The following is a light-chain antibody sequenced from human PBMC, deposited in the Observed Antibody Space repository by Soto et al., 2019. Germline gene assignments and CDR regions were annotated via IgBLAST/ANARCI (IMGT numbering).Light chain of an antibody. CDR1: SSDVGRHNL. CDR2: EVS. CDR3: CSYGGSRAV. V-gene: IGLV2-23*02. J-gene: IGLJ7*01. Sequence: QSVLTQPASVSGSPGQSITISCTGTSSDVGRHNLVYWYQQHPGQAPKLMIYEVSKRPLGVSARFSASKSGNTASLTISGLQAEDEADYYCCSYGGSRAVFGGGTQLTVL.